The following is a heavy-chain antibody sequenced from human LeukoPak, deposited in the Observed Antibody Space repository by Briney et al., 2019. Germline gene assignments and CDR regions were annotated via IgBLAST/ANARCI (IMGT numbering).Heavy chain of an antibody. Sequence: ASVKVSCKASGYTFTSYDINWVRQATGQGLEWMGWMNPNSGNTGYAQKFQGRVTMTRNASISTAYMEVSSLRCEDTAVYYCARGAGGIVVVSDAFDIWGQGTMVTVSS. CDR1: GYTFTSYD. CDR3: ARGAGGIVVVSDAFDI. CDR2: MNPNSGNT. J-gene: IGHJ3*02. D-gene: IGHD3-22*01. V-gene: IGHV1-8*01.